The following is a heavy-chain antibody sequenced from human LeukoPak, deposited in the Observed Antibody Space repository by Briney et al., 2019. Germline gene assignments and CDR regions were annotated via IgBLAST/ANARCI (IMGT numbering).Heavy chain of an antibody. CDR3: ATYPPVSNWELLGRGAFDI. J-gene: IGHJ3*02. CDR2: FDPEDGET. Sequence: ASVKVSCKVSGYTLTELSMHWVRQAPGKGLEWMRGFDPEDGETIYAQKFQGRVTMTEDTSTDTAYMELSSLRSEDTAVYYCATYPPVSNWELLGRGAFDIWGQGTMVTVSS. V-gene: IGHV1-24*01. CDR1: GYTLTELS. D-gene: IGHD1-26*01.